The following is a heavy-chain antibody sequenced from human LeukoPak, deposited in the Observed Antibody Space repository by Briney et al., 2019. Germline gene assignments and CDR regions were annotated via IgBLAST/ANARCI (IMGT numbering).Heavy chain of an antibody. CDR3: AKGGTYYDFWSGYYLLDY. CDR2: ISYDGSNK. CDR1: GFTFSSYG. V-gene: IGHV3-30*18. J-gene: IGHJ4*02. Sequence: PGGSLRLSCAASGFTFSSYGMHWVRQAPGKGLEWVAVISYDGSNKYYADSVKGRFTISRDNSKNTLYLQMNSPRAEDTAVYYCAKGGTYYDFWSGYYLLDYWGQGTLVTVSS. D-gene: IGHD3-3*01.